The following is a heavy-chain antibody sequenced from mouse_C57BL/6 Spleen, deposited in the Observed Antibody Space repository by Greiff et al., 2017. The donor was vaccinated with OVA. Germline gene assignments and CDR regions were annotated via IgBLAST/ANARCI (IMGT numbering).Heavy chain of an antibody. CDR3: AISNPYAMDY. J-gene: IGHJ4*01. V-gene: IGHV1-26*01. CDR1: GYTFTDYY. CDR2: INPNNGGT. D-gene: IGHD2-5*01. Sequence: EVQLQQSGPELVKPGASVKISCKASGYTFTDYYMNWVKRSHGKSLEWIGDINPNNGGTSYNQKFKGKATLTVDKSSSTAYMELRSLTSEDSAVYYCAISNPYAMDYWGQGTSVTVSS.